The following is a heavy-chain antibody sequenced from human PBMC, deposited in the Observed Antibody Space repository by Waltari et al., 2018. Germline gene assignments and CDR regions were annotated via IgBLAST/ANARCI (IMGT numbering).Heavy chain of an antibody. Sequence: EVQLVESGGGLVQPGGSLRLSCAASGFTFSSYWMHWVRQAPGKGLVWVSRIKSEGSSKSYADSVKGRFTISRDNAKNTLYLQMNSLRAEDTAVYYCARLNWDVVKAFDYWGQGTLVTVSS. CDR3: ARLNWDVVKAFDY. D-gene: IGHD3-22*01. V-gene: IGHV3-74*01. CDR2: IKSEGSSK. J-gene: IGHJ4*02. CDR1: GFTFSSYW.